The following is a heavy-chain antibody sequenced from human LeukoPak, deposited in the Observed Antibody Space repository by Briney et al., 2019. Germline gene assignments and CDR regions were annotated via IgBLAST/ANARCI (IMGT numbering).Heavy chain of an antibody. CDR1: DDSITMYY. V-gene: IGHV4-59*01. D-gene: IGHD3-22*01. CDR2: IYYSGST. J-gene: IGHJ4*02. Sequence: PSETLSLTCSVSDDSITMYYWTWIRQPPGKGLEWIGYIYYSGSTNYNPSLKSRVTISVDTSKNQFSLKLSSVTAADTAVYYCAVLYDSSGRVDYWGQGTLVTVSS. CDR3: AVLYDSSGRVDY.